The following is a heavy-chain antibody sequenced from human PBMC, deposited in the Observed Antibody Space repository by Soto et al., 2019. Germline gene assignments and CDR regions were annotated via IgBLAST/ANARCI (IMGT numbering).Heavy chain of an antibody. D-gene: IGHD2-15*01. CDR2: ISWNSDSR. J-gene: IGHJ4*02. CDR1: GFAFEDYA. V-gene: IGHV3-9*01. Sequence: EVQLVESGGGSVQPGGSLRLSCEGSGFAFEDYAMHWVRQAPGKGLEWVSGISWNSDSRAHADSLKGRFSISRDNAKNSLYLEMNSLRPEDTALYYCAKDPEVDCFGGSCYPTWGQGILVSVPS. CDR3: AKDPEVDCFGGSCYPT.